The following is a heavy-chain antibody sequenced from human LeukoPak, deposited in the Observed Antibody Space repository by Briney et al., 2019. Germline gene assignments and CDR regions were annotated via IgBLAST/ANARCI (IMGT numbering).Heavy chain of an antibody. CDR3: AKKDYYDSSGYYDY. Sequence: GGSLRLSCAASGVTSSVYAMSWGRQAPGEGLEWGSAISGSGGSTYYADSVKGRFTITRDNSKNTLYLQMNSLRAEDTAVYHCAKKDYYDSSGYYDYWGQGTLVSVSS. CDR2: ISGSGGST. V-gene: IGHV3-23*01. D-gene: IGHD3-22*01. CDR1: GVTSSVYA. J-gene: IGHJ4*02.